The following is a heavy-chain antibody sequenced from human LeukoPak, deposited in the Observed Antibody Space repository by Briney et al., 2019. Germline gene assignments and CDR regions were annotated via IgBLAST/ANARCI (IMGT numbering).Heavy chain of an antibody. CDR2: ISSSSSYI. Sequence: GGSLRLSCAASGFTFSDYSMNWVRQAPGKGLEWVSSISSSSSYIYYVDSVKGRFTISRDNAKNSLYLQMNSLRVEDTAVYYCARYGVDIGSYTSSWDSDYWGQGTLVTVSS. CDR3: ARYGVDIGSYTSSWDSDY. D-gene: IGHD6-13*01. V-gene: IGHV3-21*01. J-gene: IGHJ4*02. CDR1: GFTFSDYS.